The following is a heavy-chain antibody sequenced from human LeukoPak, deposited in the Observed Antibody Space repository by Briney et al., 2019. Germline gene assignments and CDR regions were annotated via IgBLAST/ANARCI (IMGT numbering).Heavy chain of an antibody. CDR3: ARAGPPPPYVGYYFDY. V-gene: IGHV3-21*01. CDR1: GFTFSSYS. CDR2: ISSSSSYI. Sequence: PGGSLRLSCAASGFTFSSYSMNWVRQAPGKELEWVSSISSSSSYIYYADSVKGRFTISRDNAKNSLYLQMNSLRAEDTAVYYCARAGPPPPYVGYYFDYWGQGTLVTVSS. J-gene: IGHJ4*02. D-gene: IGHD3-16*01.